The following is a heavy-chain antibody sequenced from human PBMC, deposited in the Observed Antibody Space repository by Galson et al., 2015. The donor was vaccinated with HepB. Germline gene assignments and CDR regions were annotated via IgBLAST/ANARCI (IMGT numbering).Heavy chain of an antibody. J-gene: IGHJ4*02. D-gene: IGHD3-22*01. V-gene: IGHV3-23*01. Sequence: SLRLSCAASGFTFSSYAMSWVRQAPGKGLEWISAISGSGGSTYYANSVKGRFTISRDNSKNTLYLQMNSLRAEDTAVYYCAKEGGEDDSSGYYEAYFDYWGQGTLVTVSS. CDR2: ISGSGGST. CDR1: GFTFSSYA. CDR3: AKEGGEDDSSGYYEAYFDY.